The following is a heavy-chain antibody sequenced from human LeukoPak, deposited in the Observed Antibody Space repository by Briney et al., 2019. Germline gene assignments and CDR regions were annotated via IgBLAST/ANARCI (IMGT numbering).Heavy chain of an antibody. D-gene: IGHD6-19*01. Sequence: PSETLSLTCTVSGGSISSSSYYWGWIRQPPGKGLEWIGSIYYSGSTYYNPSLKSRVTISVDTSKNQFSLKLSSVTAADTAVYYCARGRILRYSSGWLRLEADYYYMDVWGKGTTVTVSS. CDR2: IYYSGST. CDR3: ARGRILRYSSGWLRLEADYYYMDV. V-gene: IGHV4-39*01. CDR1: GGSISSSSYY. J-gene: IGHJ6*03.